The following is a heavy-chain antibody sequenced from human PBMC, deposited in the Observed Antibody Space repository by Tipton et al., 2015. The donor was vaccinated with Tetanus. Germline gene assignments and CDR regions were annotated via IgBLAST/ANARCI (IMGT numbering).Heavy chain of an antibody. J-gene: IGHJ5*02. CDR1: GYSFTNYY. CDR2: INPNRNT. CDR3: ARLIYGSGSYYYDL. V-gene: IGHV1-2*04. Sequence: QLVQSGAEVRKPGASVQVSCRGSGYSFTNYYVHWVRQAPGQGPEWMGWINPNRNTKYARKFEGSVTMSIDTSISTVYLELSRLTSEDTALYYCARLIYGSGSYYYDLWGQGTLVTVSS. D-gene: IGHD3-10*01.